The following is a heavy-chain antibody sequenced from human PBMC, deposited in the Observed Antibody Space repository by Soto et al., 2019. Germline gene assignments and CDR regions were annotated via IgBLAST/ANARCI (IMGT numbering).Heavy chain of an antibody. CDR1: GGTFGNSA. V-gene: IGHV1-69*05. CDR2: IMPIFPTP. Sequence: QVQLVQSGAEVKKPGSSVTVSCKASGGTFGNSAISWVRQAPGQGLEWMGGIMPIFPTPDYAQKFQGRVTXTXDXXTSTAYMELTSLRSEDTAVYYCARDKDRQQIGGNYSYGMDVWGQGTTVTV. J-gene: IGHJ6*02. CDR3: ARDKDRQQIGGNYSYGMDV. D-gene: IGHD1-26*01.